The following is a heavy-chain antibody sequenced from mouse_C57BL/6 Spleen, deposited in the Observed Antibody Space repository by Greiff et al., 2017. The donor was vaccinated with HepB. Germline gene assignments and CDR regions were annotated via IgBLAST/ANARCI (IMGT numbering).Heavy chain of an antibody. V-gene: IGHV1-22*01. J-gene: IGHJ4*01. CDR1: GYTFTDYN. D-gene: IGHD2-3*01. CDR2: INPNNGGT. Sequence: EVQLQQSGPELVKPGASVKMSCKASGYTFTDYNMHWVKQSHGKSLEWIGYINPNNGGTSYNQKFKGKATLTVNKSSSTAYMEIRSLTAEDSAVYYCAPYDGYYVGAMDYWGQGTSVTVSS. CDR3: APYDGYYVGAMDY.